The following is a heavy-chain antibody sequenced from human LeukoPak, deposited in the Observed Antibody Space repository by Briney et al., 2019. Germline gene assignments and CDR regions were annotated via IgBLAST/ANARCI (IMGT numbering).Heavy chain of an antibody. D-gene: IGHD4-17*01. Sequence: ASVKVSCKASGYTFTVYYMHWVRQAPGQGLELMGWINPNSGGTNYEQKFQGRVTMTRDTSISTAYMELSRLRSDDTAVYYCASFSGDYNNRFDTWGQGTLVTVSS. J-gene: IGHJ5*02. CDR3: ASFSGDYNNRFDT. CDR1: GYTFTVYY. CDR2: INPNSGGT. V-gene: IGHV1-2*02.